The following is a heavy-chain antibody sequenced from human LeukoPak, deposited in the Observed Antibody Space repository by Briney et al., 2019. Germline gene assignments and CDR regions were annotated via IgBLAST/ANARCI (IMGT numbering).Heavy chain of an antibody. CDR2: ISSSGSTI. Sequence: GGSLRLSCAASGFTFSSYEMNWVRQAPGKGLEWVSYISSSGSTIYYADSVKGRFTISRDNAKNSLYLQMNSLRAEDTAVYYCARVGYSYGYYYYYYYMDVWGKGTTVTVSS. CDR1: GFTFSSYE. V-gene: IGHV3-48*03. CDR3: ARVGYSYGYYYYYYYMDV. D-gene: IGHD5-18*01. J-gene: IGHJ6*03.